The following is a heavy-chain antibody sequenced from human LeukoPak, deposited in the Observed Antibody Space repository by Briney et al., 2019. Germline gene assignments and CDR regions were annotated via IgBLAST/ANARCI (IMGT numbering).Heavy chain of an antibody. Sequence: PSETLSLTCTVSGYSISSGYYWGWIRQPPGKGLEWIGSIYHSGSTYYNPSLKSRVTISVDTSKNQFSLKLSSVTAADTAVYYCARDRTIFGVVIIRGAFDIWGQGTMVIVSS. CDR3: ARDRTIFGVVIIRGAFDI. J-gene: IGHJ3*02. CDR2: IYHSGST. D-gene: IGHD3-3*01. V-gene: IGHV4-38-2*02. CDR1: GYSISSGYY.